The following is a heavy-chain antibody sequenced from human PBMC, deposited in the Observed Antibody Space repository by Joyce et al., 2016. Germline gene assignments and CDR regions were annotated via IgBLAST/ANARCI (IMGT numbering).Heavy chain of an antibody. Sequence: EVQLFQAGAEVKKPGESLRISCKGSGYSFTSYWISWVRQMPGKGLEWMATIHPSDSYTNYNPSFQGHVTSSADKSISTAYLQWSSLKASDTAMYYCGRHDYDSSGLDSWGQGTLVTVSS. D-gene: IGHD3-22*01. V-gene: IGHV5-10-1*03. J-gene: IGHJ4*02. CDR2: IHPSDSYT. CDR3: GRHDYDSSGLDS. CDR1: GYSFTSYW.